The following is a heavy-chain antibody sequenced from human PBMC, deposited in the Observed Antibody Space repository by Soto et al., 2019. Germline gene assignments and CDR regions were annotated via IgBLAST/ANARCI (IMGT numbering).Heavy chain of an antibody. CDR3: ASWYRSGWYRDGMDV. V-gene: IGHV1-69*13. D-gene: IGHD6-19*01. CDR1: GCTFSCYA. Sequence: GASANFPCNASGCTFSCYAISWVRQAPGQGLDCIGGIIPIFGTANYAQNFQGRVTITADESTSTDYMELSSLRSEDTAVYYGASWYRSGWYRDGMDVWGRVNTVNIS. CDR2: IIPIFGTA. J-gene: IGHJ6*01.